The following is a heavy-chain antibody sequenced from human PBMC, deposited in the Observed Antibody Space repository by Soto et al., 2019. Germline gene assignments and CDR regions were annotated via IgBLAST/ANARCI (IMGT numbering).Heavy chain of an antibody. V-gene: IGHV3-23*01. CDR3: AKDHFTLTNCVAGIGH. J-gene: IGHJ4*02. CDR1: GFTFRSYA. Sequence: GSLRLSCAASGFTFRSYAMSWVRQAPGKGPEWVSSITDGDGRAHYADSVRGRFTMSRDNSKNTLYLQMNSLRAEDTAIYYCAKDHFTLTNCVAGIGHWGQGILVTVSS. CDR2: ITDGDGRA. D-gene: IGHD2-15*01.